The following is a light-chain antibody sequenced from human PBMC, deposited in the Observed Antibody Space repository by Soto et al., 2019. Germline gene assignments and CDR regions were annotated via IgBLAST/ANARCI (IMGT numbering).Light chain of an antibody. CDR3: QQYGSTPRT. Sequence: TLSCGASQSVTGNYLAWFQQRPGQAPRLLIYGASTRASGIPDRFSGSGSGTDFTLIISRLEPEDFAVYYCQQYGSTPRTFGGGTKVDIK. CDR1: QSVTGNY. V-gene: IGKV3-20*01. J-gene: IGKJ4*01. CDR2: GAS.